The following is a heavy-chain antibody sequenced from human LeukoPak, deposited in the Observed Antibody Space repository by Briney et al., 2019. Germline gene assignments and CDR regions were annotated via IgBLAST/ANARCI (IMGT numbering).Heavy chain of an antibody. Sequence: ASVKVSCKASGYTFTSYAMNWVRQAPGQGLEWIGWINPNTGDTNYAPKFQGRVTMIKDTSTNSAYMEFNKLTSDDTAVYYCGRGNKSFDPWGQGTLVTVSS. CDR2: INPNTGDT. V-gene: IGHV1-2*02. CDR3: GRGNKSFDP. CDR1: GYTFTSYA. J-gene: IGHJ5*02.